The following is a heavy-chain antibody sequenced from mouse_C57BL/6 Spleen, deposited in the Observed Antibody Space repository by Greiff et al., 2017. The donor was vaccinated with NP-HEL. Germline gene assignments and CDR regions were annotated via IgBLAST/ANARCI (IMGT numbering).Heavy chain of an antibody. V-gene: IGHV1-39*01. CDR1: GYSFTDYN. CDR3: ARSSRITTVVAPFDY. J-gene: IGHJ2*01. Sequence: LVESGPELVKPGASVKISCKASGYSFTDYNMNWVKQSNGKSLEWIGVINPNYGTTSYNQKFKGKATLTVDQSSSTAYMQLNSLTSEDSAVYYCARSSRITTVVAPFDYWGQGTTLTVSS. D-gene: IGHD1-1*01. CDR2: INPNYGTT.